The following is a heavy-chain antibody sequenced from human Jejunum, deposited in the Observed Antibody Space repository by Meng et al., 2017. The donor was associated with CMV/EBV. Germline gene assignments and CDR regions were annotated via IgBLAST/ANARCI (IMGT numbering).Heavy chain of an antibody. CDR2: NYPDDSET. V-gene: IGHV5-51*01. Sequence: VAGKGLECVAVNYPDDSETTYNPSFQGQVNMSVDNSINTAYLQWSSLRASDTAMYYCARRGRNVLRFWEWSTHHTYFDYWGQGTPVTVSS. D-gene: IGHD3-3*01. J-gene: IGHJ4*02. CDR3: ARRGRNVLRFWEWSTHHTYFDY.